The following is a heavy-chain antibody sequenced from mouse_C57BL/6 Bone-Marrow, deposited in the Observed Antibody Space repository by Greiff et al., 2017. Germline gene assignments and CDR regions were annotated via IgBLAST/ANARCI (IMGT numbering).Heavy chain of an antibody. CDR3: ARDYYGSSYRPFAY. CDR2: ISDGGSYT. V-gene: IGHV5-4*01. J-gene: IGHJ3*01. CDR1: GFTFSSYA. Sequence: EVKLQESGGGLVKPGGSLKLSCAASGFTFSSYAMSWVRQTPEKRLEWVATISDGGSYTYYPDNVKGRFTISRDNAKNNLYLQMSHLKSEDTAMYYCARDYYGSSYRPFAYWGQGTLVTVSA. D-gene: IGHD1-1*01.